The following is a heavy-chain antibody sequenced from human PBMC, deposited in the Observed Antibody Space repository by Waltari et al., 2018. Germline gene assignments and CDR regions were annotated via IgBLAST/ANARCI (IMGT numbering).Heavy chain of an antibody. CDR1: GGSFSGYY. CDR3: AKLNSNYYYYYMDV. CDR2: SNHSGST. D-gene: IGHD4-4*01. Sequence: QVQLQQWGAGLLKPSETLSLTCAVYGGSFSGYYWSWIRPPPGKGLEWIGESNHSGSTNDNPSLKSRVTISVDTSKNQFSLKLSSVTAADTAVYYCAKLNSNYYYYYMDVWGKGTTVTISS. J-gene: IGHJ6*03. V-gene: IGHV4-34*01.